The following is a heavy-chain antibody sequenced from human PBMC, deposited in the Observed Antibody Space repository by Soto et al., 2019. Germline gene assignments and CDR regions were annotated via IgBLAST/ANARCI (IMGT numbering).Heavy chain of an antibody. V-gene: IGHV3-23*01. CDR1: GFTFSSYA. Sequence: GGSLRLSCAASGFTFSSYAMSWVRQAPGKGLEWVSAISGSGGSTYYADSVKGRFTISRDNSKNTLYLQMNSLRAEDTAVYYCAKDLCSGGSCYILVDAFDIWGQGTMVTVSS. D-gene: IGHD2-15*01. CDR2: ISGSGGST. J-gene: IGHJ3*02. CDR3: AKDLCSGGSCYILVDAFDI.